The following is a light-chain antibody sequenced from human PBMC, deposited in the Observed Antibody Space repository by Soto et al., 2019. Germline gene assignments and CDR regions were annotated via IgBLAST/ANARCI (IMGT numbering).Light chain of an antibody. CDR2: GNG. CDR3: QSYDKRLTAYV. J-gene: IGLJ1*01. V-gene: IGLV1-40*01. Sequence: QSVLPQHPSVSGAPGQRVTISCSGTSSSIGTGYELHWYHQLPGTAPKLVVSGNGNRPSGVPDRLSASKSGTSASLAITGLQAEDEGYYYCQSYDKRLTAYVFGTGTKVTV. CDR1: SSSIGTGYE.